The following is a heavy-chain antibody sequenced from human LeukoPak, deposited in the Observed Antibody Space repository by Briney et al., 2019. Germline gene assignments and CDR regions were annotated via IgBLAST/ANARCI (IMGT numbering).Heavy chain of an antibody. CDR2: INSDGSST. CDR1: GFTFSSYW. CDR3: ARFGVPYGVDV. D-gene: IGHD3-16*01. V-gene: IGHV3-74*01. Sequence: GGSLRLSCAASGFTFSSYWMHWVRQAPGKGLVWVSRINSDGSSTSYADSVKGRFTISRDNAKNSLYLQVSSLRAEDTAVYYCARFGVPYGVDVWGQGTTVTVSS. J-gene: IGHJ6*02.